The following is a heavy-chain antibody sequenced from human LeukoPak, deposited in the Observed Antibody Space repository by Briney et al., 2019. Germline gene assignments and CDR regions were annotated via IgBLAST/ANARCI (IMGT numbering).Heavy chain of an antibody. CDR3: ARDRDISPSYFDY. CDR1: GFSFSTYS. D-gene: IGHD5-12*01. Sequence: AGGSLRLSCAASGFSFSTYSMNWVRQAPGKGLEWVSYISYSSNTIYYADSVKGRFTVSRDNAKNSLYLQMNSLRAEDTAVYYCARDRDISPSYFDYWAQGTLVTVSS. CDR2: ISYSSNTI. V-gene: IGHV3-48*01. J-gene: IGHJ4*02.